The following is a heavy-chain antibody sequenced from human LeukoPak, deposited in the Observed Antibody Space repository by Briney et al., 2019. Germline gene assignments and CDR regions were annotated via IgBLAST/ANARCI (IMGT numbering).Heavy chain of an antibody. Sequence: GGSLRLSCAASGFTFSSYGMHWVRQAPGKGLEWVSSISTSSSYIYYADSVKGRFTISRDNAKNSLYLQMNSLRAEDTAVYYCASSGWYSSAFDIWGQGTMVTVSS. CDR2: ISTSSSYI. CDR1: GFTFSSYG. CDR3: ASSGWYSSAFDI. D-gene: IGHD6-19*01. V-gene: IGHV3-21*01. J-gene: IGHJ3*02.